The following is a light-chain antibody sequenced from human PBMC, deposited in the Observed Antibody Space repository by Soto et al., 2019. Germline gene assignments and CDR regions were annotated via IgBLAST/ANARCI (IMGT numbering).Light chain of an antibody. CDR3: QQYGSSPIT. V-gene: IGKV3-20*01. J-gene: IGKJ5*01. CDR1: QSVSSNY. Sequence: EIVLTQSPGTLSLSPGERATLSCRASQSVSSNYLAWYQQKPGQAPRVLIYVASSRATGIPDRFSGSGSGTDFTLTISRLEPEDFAVYYRQQYGSSPITFGQGTRLEIK. CDR2: VAS.